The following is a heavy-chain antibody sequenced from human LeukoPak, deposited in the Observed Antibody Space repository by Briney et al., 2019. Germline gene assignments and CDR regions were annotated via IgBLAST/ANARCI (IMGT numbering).Heavy chain of an antibody. CDR3: AKVPYYDILTGSYYFDY. V-gene: IGHV3-23*01. CDR1: GFTFSTYS. J-gene: IGHJ4*02. D-gene: IGHD3-9*01. CDR2: ISGSGGST. Sequence: PGGSLRLSCAASGFTFSTYSMNWVRQAPGKGLEWVSAISGSGGSTYYADSVKGRFTISRDNSKNTLYLQMNSLRAEDTAVYYCAKVPYYDILTGSYYFDYWGQGTLVTVSS.